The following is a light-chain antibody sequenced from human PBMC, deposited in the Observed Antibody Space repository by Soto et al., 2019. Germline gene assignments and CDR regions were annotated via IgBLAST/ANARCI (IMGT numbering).Light chain of an antibody. CDR2: GVS. CDR3: QIYKNWPQIT. V-gene: IGKV3-15*01. Sequence: EIVLTQSPATLSVSPGEGVTLSCRASQSVHTFLAWYQQSPGQPPRLLIFGVSTRASGVPARFSGSGSGTDFTLTISSLQSEDFAVYYCQIYKNWPQITFGQGTRLEIK. CDR1: QSVHTF. J-gene: IGKJ5*01.